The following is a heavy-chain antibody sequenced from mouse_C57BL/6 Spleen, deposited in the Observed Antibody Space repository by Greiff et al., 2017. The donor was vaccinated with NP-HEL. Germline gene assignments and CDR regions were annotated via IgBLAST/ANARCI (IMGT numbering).Heavy chain of an antibody. CDR1: GYTFTSYW. Sequence: VQLQQPGAELVKPGASVKMSCKASGYTFTSYWITWVKQRPGQGLEWIGDIYHGSGSTNYNEKFKSKATLTVDTSYSTAYMQLSSLTSEDSAVYYCARAYDGYYEAYWGQGTLVTVSA. CDR3: ARAYDGYYEAY. CDR2: IYHGSGST. J-gene: IGHJ3*01. V-gene: IGHV1-55*01. D-gene: IGHD2-3*01.